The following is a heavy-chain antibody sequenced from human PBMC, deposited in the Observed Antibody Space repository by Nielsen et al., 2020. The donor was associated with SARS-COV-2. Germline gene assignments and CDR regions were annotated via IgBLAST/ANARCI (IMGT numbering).Heavy chain of an antibody. J-gene: IGHJ4*02. D-gene: IGHD6-13*01. Sequence: GGSLRLSCAASGFTFSSYAMSWVRQAPGKGLEWVSVIYSGGSRIYYADSVKGRFTISRDDAKSTLYLQMDSLRAEDTAVYYCARGLVHLGDWGQGTLVTVSS. CDR3: ARGLVHLGD. CDR1: GFTFSSYA. CDR2: IYSGGSRI. V-gene: IGHV3-23*03.